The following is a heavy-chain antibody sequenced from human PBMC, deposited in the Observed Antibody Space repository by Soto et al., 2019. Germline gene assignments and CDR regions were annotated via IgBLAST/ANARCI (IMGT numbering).Heavy chain of an antibody. CDR2: IWYDGSNK. J-gene: IGHJ6*02. D-gene: IGHD4-17*01. Sequence: GGSLRLSCAASGFTFSSYGMHWVRQAPGKGLEWVAVIWYDGSNKYYADSVKGRFTISRDNSKNTLYLQMNSLRAEDTAVYYCARGKGIATVTTLGYYGMDVWGQGTTVTV. CDR3: ARGKGIATVTTLGYYGMDV. V-gene: IGHV3-33*01. CDR1: GFTFSSYG.